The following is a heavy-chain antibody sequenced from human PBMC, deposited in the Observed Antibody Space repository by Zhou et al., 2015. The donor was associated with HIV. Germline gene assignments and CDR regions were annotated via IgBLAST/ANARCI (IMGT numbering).Heavy chain of an antibody. CDR3: ARATTRWLQTAPGFD. CDR1: GYTFTGFSGYY. D-gene: IGHD5-24*01. V-gene: IGHV1-2*04. CDR2: INPNNGDT. Sequence: QVQLVQSGAEVKKPGASVKVSCKASGYTFTGFSGYYIHWVRQAPGQGLEWMGWINPNNGDTNYAQKFQGWVIMTRDTSITTAYMELSRLRSDDTAVYYCARATTRWLQTAPGFDWGQGTLVTVSS. J-gene: IGHJ4*02.